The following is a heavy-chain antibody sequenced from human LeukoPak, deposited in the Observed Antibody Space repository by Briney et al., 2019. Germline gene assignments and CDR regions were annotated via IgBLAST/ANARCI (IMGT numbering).Heavy chain of an antibody. CDR1: GYTFTSYG. CDR2: ISAYNGNT. V-gene: IGHV1-18*01. CDR3: AREKPGGYDEPEFFDY. Sequence: ASVKVSCKASGYTFTSYGISWVRQAPGQGLEWMGWISAYNGNTNYAQRLQGRVTMTTDTSTSTAYMELRSLRSDDTAVYYCAREKPGGYDEPEFFDYWGQGTLVTVSS. D-gene: IGHD5-12*01. J-gene: IGHJ4*02.